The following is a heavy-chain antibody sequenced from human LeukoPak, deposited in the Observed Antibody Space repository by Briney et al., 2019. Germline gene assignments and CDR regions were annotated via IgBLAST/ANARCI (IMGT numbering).Heavy chain of an antibody. CDR2: LSYDGTIK. CDR1: GFAFSSSP. D-gene: IGHD6-19*01. V-gene: IGHV3-30-3*01. Sequence: PGGSLRLSCVASGFAFSSSPMHWLRQAPGQGLEWVAVLSYDGTIKAYTDSVKGRFTISRDTSKNTLYLQMNSLRGEDTAVYYCARDLVAGSPDYFDYRGQGTLVTVSS. CDR3: ARDLVAGSPDYFDY. J-gene: IGHJ4*02.